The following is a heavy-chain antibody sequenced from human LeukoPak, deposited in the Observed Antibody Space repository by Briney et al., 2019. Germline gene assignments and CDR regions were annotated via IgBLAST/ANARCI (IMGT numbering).Heavy chain of an antibody. CDR1: GGSISSYY. CDR3: ARDQRDSSSWVWFDP. CDR2: IYTSGST. V-gene: IGHV4-4*07. J-gene: IGHJ5*02. Sequence: PSETLSLTCTVSGGSISSYYWSWIRQPAGKGLEWIGRIYTSGSTNYNPSLKSRVTMSVDTSKNQFSLKLSSVTAADTAVYYCARDQRDSSSWVWFDPWGQGTLVTVSS. D-gene: IGHD6-13*01.